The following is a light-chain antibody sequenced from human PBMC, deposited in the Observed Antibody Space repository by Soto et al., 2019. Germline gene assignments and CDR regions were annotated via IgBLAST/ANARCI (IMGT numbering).Light chain of an antibody. CDR2: QDS. Sequence: SYELTQPPSVSVSPGQTASITCSGDKLENKYACWYQQKPGQSPVLVIYQDSKRPSGIPERFSGSSSGNTATLIISGTQAMDEADYYCQAWDSSTVVFGGGTKLTVL. CDR1: KLENKY. CDR3: QAWDSSTVV. V-gene: IGLV3-1*01. J-gene: IGLJ2*01.